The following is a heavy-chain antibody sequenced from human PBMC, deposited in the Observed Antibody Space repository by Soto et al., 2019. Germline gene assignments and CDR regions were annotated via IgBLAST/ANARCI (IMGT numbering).Heavy chain of an antibody. Sequence: DVQLLGSGGGLVQPGGSLRLSCAASGFTFNNYAMSWVRQAPGKGLEWVSTISVSGANTYYADSVKGRFTISRDDSKNTLYLQMNSLGAEDTAVYYCAKDLGLGVIAGYPHDCWGQGTLVTVSS. V-gene: IGHV3-23*01. CDR3: AKDLGLGVIAGYPHDC. D-gene: IGHD3-9*01. CDR1: GFTFNNYA. CDR2: ISVSGANT. J-gene: IGHJ4*02.